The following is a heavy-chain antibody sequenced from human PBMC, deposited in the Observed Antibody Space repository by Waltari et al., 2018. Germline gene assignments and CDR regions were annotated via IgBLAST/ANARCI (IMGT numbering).Heavy chain of an antibody. D-gene: IGHD3-10*01. CDR3: ARDRAFYYYGSGSYYPTPDY. J-gene: IGHJ4*02. V-gene: IGHV1-3*01. CDR1: GYTFTSYA. CDR2: INAGNGNT. Sequence: QVQLVQSGAEVKKPGASVKVSCQASGYTFTSYAMHWVRQAPGQRLEWMGWINAGNGNTKYSQKFQGRVTITRDTSASTAYMELSSLRSEDTAVYYCARDRAFYYYGSGSYYPTPDYWGQGTLVTVSS.